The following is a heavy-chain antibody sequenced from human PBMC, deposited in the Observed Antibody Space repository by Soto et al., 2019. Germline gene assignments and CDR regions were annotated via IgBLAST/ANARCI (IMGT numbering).Heavy chain of an antibody. D-gene: IGHD6-13*01. CDR3: VRDSYTNTWHGPDNDY. V-gene: IGHV4-31*03. J-gene: IGHJ4*02. CDR1: GGSISSGTSY. CDR2: IFYSGSF. Sequence: SETLSPTCTVSGGSISSGTSYWSWIRQRPGKGLEWIGYIFYSGSFYYTPSLRGRVMILADTSKNQFTLRLSSVTAEDTAVYYCVRDSYTNTWHGPDNDYWGPGTLVTVSS.